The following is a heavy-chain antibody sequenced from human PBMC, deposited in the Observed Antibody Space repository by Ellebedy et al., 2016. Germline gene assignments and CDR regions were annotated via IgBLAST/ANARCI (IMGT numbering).Heavy chain of an antibody. Sequence: SETLSLTCTVSGGSISSYYWSWIRQPPGKGLEWIGYIYYSGSTNYNPSLKSRVTILVDTSKNQFSLTLSSVTAADTAVYYCARHRRYSSPDDAFDIWGQGAMVTVSS. V-gene: IGHV4-59*08. CDR2: IYYSGST. CDR3: ARHRRYSSPDDAFDI. D-gene: IGHD2-15*01. CDR1: GGSISSYY. J-gene: IGHJ3*02.